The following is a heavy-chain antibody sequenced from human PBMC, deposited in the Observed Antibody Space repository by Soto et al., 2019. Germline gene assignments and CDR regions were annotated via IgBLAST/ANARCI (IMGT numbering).Heavy chain of an antibody. D-gene: IGHD6-19*01. J-gene: IGHJ4*02. CDR2: IYYSGST. CDR3: ARERRSSGSLDY. CDR1: GGSISSYY. V-gene: IGHV4-59*01. Sequence: SETLSLTCTVSGGSISSYYWSWIRQPPGKGLEWIGYIYYSGSTNYNPSLKSRVTISVDTSKNQFSLKLSSVTAADTAAYYCARERRSSGSLDYWGQGTLVTVSS.